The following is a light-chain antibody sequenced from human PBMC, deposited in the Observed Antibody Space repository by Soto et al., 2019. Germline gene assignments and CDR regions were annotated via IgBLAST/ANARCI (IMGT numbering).Light chain of an antibody. V-gene: IGKV1-5*03. CDR3: QQYNSYPRT. Sequence: DIQMTQSPSTLSASVGDRVTITCRASQSISSWLAWYQQKPGKAPKLLIYKAPSLESGIPSRFSGSGSGTEFTLTISGLQPDDFATYYCQQYNSYPRTFGQETKVEIK. J-gene: IGKJ1*01. CDR2: KAP. CDR1: QSISSW.